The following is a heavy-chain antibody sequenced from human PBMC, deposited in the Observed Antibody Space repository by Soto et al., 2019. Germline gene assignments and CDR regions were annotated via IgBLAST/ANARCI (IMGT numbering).Heavy chain of an antibody. J-gene: IGHJ3*02. CDR2: ISYDGSNK. D-gene: IGHD3-10*01. Sequence: GGSLRLSCAASGFTFSSYAMHWVRQAPGKGLEWVAVISYDGSNKYYADSVKGRFTISRDNSKNTLYLQMNSLRAEDTAVYYCATLVRRGADRDDAFDIWGQGTMVTVSS. CDR1: GFTFSSYA. V-gene: IGHV3-30*04. CDR3: ATLVRRGADRDDAFDI.